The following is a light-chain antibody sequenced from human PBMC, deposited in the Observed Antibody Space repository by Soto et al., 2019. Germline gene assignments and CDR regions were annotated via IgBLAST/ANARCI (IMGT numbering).Light chain of an antibody. CDR3: QKYNCAPLT. CDR1: QGISNY. Sequence: DIQMTQSPSSLSASVGDRVTITCRASQGISNYVAWYQQKPGKVPRLLIYLASTLQSGVPCRFRGSGSGTHFTLSISSLQSEDVATYYCQKYNCAPLTFGGGTKLEIK. CDR2: LAS. J-gene: IGKJ4*01. V-gene: IGKV1-27*01.